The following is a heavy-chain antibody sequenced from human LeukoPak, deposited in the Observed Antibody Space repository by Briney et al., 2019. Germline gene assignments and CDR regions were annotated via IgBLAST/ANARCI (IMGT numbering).Heavy chain of an antibody. CDR2: ISSSSSYI. CDR3: ARGALSELHFDY. J-gene: IGHJ4*02. D-gene: IGHD1-26*01. Sequence: GGSLRLSCAASGFTFRSHRMNWVRQAPGKGLEWVSSISSSSSYIYYADSVKGRFTISRDNAKNSLYLQMNSLRAEDTAVYYCARGALSELHFDYWGQGTLVTVSS. V-gene: IGHV3-21*01. CDR1: GFTFRSHR.